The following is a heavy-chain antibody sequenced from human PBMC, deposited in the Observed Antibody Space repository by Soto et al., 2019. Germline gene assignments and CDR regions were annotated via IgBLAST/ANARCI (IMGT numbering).Heavy chain of an antibody. J-gene: IGHJ4*02. Sequence: QVHLVQSGAEVRNPGASVKVSCKASGYTFSSYAMHWVRQAPGQRLEWMGWINAGYGNTKSSQKFQDRVTISRYTSASTAYMELTSLRSEDTAVYYCARDTGDGTFDFWGQGTLVTVSS. CDR2: INAGYGNT. CDR3: ARDTGDGTFDF. V-gene: IGHV1-3*01. D-gene: IGHD7-27*01. CDR1: GYTFSSYA.